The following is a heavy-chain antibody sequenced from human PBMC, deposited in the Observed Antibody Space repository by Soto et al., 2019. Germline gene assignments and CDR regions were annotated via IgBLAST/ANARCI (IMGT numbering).Heavy chain of an antibody. CDR1: ADTFNSYS. V-gene: IGHV1-69*01. J-gene: IGHJ5*02. Sequence: QVQLVQSGAEVKKPGSSVKVSCKASADTFNSYSLSWLRQAPGQRLEWMGGITPVFGTADYAKSFEDRLTTPADDSTSTACMELSSLRSDDTAVNYCARSLEGATVTNWFDPWGKGALVTVSS. CDR3: ARSLEGATVTNWFDP. CDR2: ITPVFGTA. D-gene: IGHD4-17*01.